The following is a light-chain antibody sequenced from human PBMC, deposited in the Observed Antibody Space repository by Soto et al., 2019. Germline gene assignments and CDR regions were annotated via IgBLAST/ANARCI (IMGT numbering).Light chain of an antibody. J-gene: IGKJ1*01. CDR2: SAN. CDR3: LQHKSYPRT. V-gene: IGKV1-17*03. Sequence: DIQMTQSPSDMSASVGDRVTITCRASQDISNFLVWFQQRPGKVPKRLMYSANRLESGVPSRFSGSGSGTEFTLTISSLQPEDFATDFCLQHKSYPRTFGQGNKVEIK. CDR1: QDISNF.